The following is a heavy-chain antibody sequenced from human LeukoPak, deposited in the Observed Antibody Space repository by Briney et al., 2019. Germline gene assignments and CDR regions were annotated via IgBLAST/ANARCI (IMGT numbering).Heavy chain of an antibody. D-gene: IGHD5-18*01. CDR2: ISRSGSRI. V-gene: IGHV3-11*01. J-gene: IGHJ4*02. CDR1: GFTFSDYD. Sequence: GGSLRLSCAASGFTFSDYDMSWIRQAPGKGLEWVSYISRSGSRIYYADAVKGRFTISRDNAKNSLYLQMNSLRAEDTAVYYCARDQGYGHDHWGQGTLVTVSS. CDR3: ARDQGYGHDH.